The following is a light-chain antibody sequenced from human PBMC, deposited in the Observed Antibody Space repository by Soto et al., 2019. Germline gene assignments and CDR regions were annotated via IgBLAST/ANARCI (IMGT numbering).Light chain of an antibody. CDR2: DVS. CDR1: SSDVGGYNY. CDR3: CSDAGSYTFV. Sequence: QSALTQPRSVSGSPGQSVTISCTGTSSDVGGYNYVSWYQQHTGKAPKLMIYDVSKRPSGVPDRFSGSKSGNTASLTISGRQAEDEADYYCCSDAGSYTFVFGGGTKLTVL. J-gene: IGLJ2*01. V-gene: IGLV2-11*01.